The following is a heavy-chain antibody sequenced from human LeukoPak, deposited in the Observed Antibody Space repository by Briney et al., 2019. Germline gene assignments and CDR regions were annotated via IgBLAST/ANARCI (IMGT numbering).Heavy chain of an antibody. CDR1: GFSFSKYG. Sequence: GGSLRLSCAASGFSFSKYGMHWVRQAPGRGLEWVAFIRNDGRNKYYADSVKGRFTISRDNSKNTLYLQMKSLRAEDTAVYYCAGDNIANGDLDFLEYWGQGTLVTVSS. D-gene: IGHD4-17*01. CDR2: IRNDGRNK. CDR3: AGDNIANGDLDFLEY. J-gene: IGHJ4*02. V-gene: IGHV3-30*02.